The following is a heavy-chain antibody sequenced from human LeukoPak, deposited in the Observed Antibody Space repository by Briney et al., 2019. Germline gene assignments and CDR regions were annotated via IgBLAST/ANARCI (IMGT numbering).Heavy chain of an antibody. V-gene: IGHV4-34*01. D-gene: IGHD6-19*01. CDR3: ARGYFRCIAVAGYYFDY. J-gene: IGHJ4*02. CDR1: GGSFSGYY. CDR2: INHSGST. Sequence: SETLSLTCAVYGGSFSGYYWSWIRQPPGKGLEWIGQINHSGSTNYNPSLKSRVTISVDTSKNQFSLKLSSVTAADTAVYYCARGYFRCIAVAGYYFDYWGQGTLVTVSP.